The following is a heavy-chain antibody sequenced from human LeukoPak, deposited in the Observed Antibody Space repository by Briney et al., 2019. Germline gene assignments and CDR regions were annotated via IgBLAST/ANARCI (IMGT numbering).Heavy chain of an antibody. CDR2: ISGSGGST. J-gene: IGHJ1*01. CDR3: ARCYSSSWYGCYFQH. V-gene: IGHV3-23*01. Sequence: GGSLRLSCAASGFTFSSYAMSWVRQAPGKGLEWVSAISGSGGSTYYADSVKGRFTISSDNSKNTLYLQMNSLRAEDTAVYYCARCYSSSWYGCYFQHWGQGTLVTVSS. CDR1: GFTFSSYA. D-gene: IGHD6-13*01.